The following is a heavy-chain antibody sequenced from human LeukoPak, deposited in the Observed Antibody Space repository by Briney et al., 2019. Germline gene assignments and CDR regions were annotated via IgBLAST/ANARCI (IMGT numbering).Heavy chain of an antibody. J-gene: IGHJ4*02. CDR1: GFTFSSYS. Sequence: GGSLRLSCAAPGFTFSSYSMNWVRQAPGKGLEWVSSISSSSSYIYYADSVKGRFTISRDNSKNTLYLQMNSLRAEDTAVYYCAKPKTPDYWGQGTLVTVSS. D-gene: IGHD1-14*01. CDR2: ISSSSSYI. CDR3: AKPKTPDY. V-gene: IGHV3-21*04.